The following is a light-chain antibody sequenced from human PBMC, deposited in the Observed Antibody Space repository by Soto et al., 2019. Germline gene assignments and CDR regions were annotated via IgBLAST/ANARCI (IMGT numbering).Light chain of an antibody. CDR1: ESVRDE. CDR2: DSS. J-gene: IGKJ5*01. CDR3: QQRLSWPIT. Sequence: EAVLTQSPATLSLSPGARATLSGRASESVRDELGWYQQKPGQAPRLLIFDSSNRATGIPARFSGSGYGTDFTLSISSLEPEEFAVYYCQQRLSWPITFGKGTRLEIK. V-gene: IGKV3-11*01.